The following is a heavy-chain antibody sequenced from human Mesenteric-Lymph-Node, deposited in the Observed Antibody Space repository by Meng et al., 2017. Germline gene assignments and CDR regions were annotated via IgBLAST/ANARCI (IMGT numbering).Heavy chain of an antibody. V-gene: IGHV1-2*02. J-gene: IGHJ2*01. Sequence: ASVKVSCKASGYTFTGYYMHWVRQAPGQGLEWMGWINPNSGGTNYAQKFQGRVTMTRDTSISTAYMELSRLRSDDTAVYYCAREPHRILTAMESYWYFDLWGRGTLVTVSS. D-gene: IGHD5-18*01. CDR3: AREPHRILTAMESYWYFDL. CDR1: GYTFTGYY. CDR2: INPNSGGT.